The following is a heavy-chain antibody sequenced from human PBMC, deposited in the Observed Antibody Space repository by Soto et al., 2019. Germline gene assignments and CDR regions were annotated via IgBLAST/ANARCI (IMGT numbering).Heavy chain of an antibody. V-gene: IGHV4-39*07. CDR3: ARELTGDMDY. D-gene: IGHD7-27*01. J-gene: IGHJ4*02. CDR2: IYYSGST. Sequence: SETLSLTCTVSGGSISSSSYYWGWIRQPPGKGLEWIGSIYYSGSTYYNPSLKSRVTISVDTSKNQFSLKLSSVTAEDTAVYYCARELTGDMDYWGQGTLVTVSS. CDR1: GGSISSSSYY.